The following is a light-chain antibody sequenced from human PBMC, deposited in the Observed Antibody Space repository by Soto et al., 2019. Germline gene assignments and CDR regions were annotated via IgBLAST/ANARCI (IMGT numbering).Light chain of an antibody. J-gene: IGKJ1*01. CDR2: GAS. CDR1: QSVSSSY. V-gene: IGKV3-15*01. Sequence: IGLTQSHGTLSLSPGERATLSCRASQSVSSSYLAWYQQKAGQAPRLLIYGASTRATGIPARFSGSGSGTEFTLTISSLQSEDFAVYYCQHYNNWPPLTFGQGTKVDIK. CDR3: QHYNNWPPLT.